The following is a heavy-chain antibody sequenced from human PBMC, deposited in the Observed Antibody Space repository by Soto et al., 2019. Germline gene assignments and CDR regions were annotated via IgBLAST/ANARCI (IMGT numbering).Heavy chain of an antibody. D-gene: IGHD4-17*01. J-gene: IGHJ6*02. CDR1: GFTFSSYG. V-gene: IGHV3-30*18. CDR3: AKDYGDYFYYYYGMDV. CDR2: ISYDGSNK. Sequence: PEGSLRLSCAASGFTFSSYGMHWVRQAPGKGLEWVAVISYDGSNKYYADSVKGRFTISRDNSKNTLYLQMNSLRAEDTAVYYSAKDYGDYFYYYYGMDVWGQGTTVTVSS.